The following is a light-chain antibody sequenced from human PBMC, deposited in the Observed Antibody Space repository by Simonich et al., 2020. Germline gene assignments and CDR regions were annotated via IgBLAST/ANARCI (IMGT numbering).Light chain of an antibody. V-gene: IGLV2-14*03. CDR1: SSDVGGYNY. J-gene: IGLJ3*02. Sequence: QSALTQPASVSGSPGQSITISCTGTSSDVGGYNYVSWYQQHPGKAPKLMIYDVSIRPSGVSTRFSGSKSGNTASLTISGLQAEDEADYYCSSYTSSSTWVFGGGTKLTVL. CDR2: DVS. CDR3: SSYTSSSTWV.